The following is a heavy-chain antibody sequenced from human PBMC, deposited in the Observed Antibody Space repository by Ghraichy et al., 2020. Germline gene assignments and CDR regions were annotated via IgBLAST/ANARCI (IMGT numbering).Heavy chain of an antibody. V-gene: IGHV3-7*01. J-gene: IGHJ3*02. Sequence: GSLNISCAASGFTFSSYWMSWVRQAPGKGLEWVANIKQDGSEKYYVDSVKGRFTISRDNAKNSLYLQMNSLRAEDTAVYYCARVPLGHVGVIGAFDIWGQGTMVTVSA. CDR3: ARVPLGHVGVIGAFDI. D-gene: IGHD3-10*01. CDR1: GFTFSSYW. CDR2: IKQDGSEK.